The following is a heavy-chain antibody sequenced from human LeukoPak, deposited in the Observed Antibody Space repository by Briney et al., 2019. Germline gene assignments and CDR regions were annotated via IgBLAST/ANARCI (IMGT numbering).Heavy chain of an antibody. CDR1: GASTTNYY. D-gene: IGHD6-25*01. V-gene: IGHV4-59*12. CDR3: ARNPGKRSDD. CDR2: FYFDEGT. Sequence: PSEPLFSTCTASGASTTNYYWTWIRQPPGKGLEWVVYFYFDEGTNYNPSLKSRATISIDTSKKPSSLKLRSVTAPNTAVYSCARNPGKRSDDWGQGTLVTVS. J-gene: IGHJ4*02.